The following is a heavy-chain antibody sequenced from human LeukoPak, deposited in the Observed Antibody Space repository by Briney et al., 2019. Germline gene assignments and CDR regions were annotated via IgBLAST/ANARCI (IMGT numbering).Heavy chain of an antibody. CDR1: GGSISSSSYY. CDR2: IYYSGST. V-gene: IGHV4-39*07. Sequence: SETLSLTCTVSGGSISSSSYYWGWIRQPPGKGLEWIGSIYYSGSTNYNPSLKSRVTISVDTSKNQFSLKLSSVTAADTAVYYCASLMFGSGYSSDAFDIWGQGTMVTVSS. D-gene: IGHD3-22*01. J-gene: IGHJ3*02. CDR3: ASLMFGSGYSSDAFDI.